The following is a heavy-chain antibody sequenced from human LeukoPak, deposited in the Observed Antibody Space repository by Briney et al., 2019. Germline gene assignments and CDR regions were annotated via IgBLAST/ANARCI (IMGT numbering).Heavy chain of an antibody. V-gene: IGHV3-23*01. CDR2: ISGSGGST. CDR1: GFTFSTYN. D-gene: IGHD3-22*01. J-gene: IGHJ4*02. CDR3: AKEEGYYYDSSGYADY. Sequence: PGGSLRLSCAASGFTFSTYNMNWVRQAPGKGLEWVSAISGSGGSTYYADSVKGRFTISRDNSRNTLYLQMNSLRAEDTAVYYCAKEEGYYYDSSGYADYWGQGTLVTVSS.